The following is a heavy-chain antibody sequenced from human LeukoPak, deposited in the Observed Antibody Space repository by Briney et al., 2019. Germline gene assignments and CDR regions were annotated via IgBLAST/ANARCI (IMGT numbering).Heavy chain of an antibody. V-gene: IGHV3-23*01. CDR2: ISGSGGST. CDR3: AKDFNAGIAVAGAYFDY. J-gene: IGHJ4*02. D-gene: IGHD6-19*01. Sequence: PGGSLRLSCAASGFTFSSYAMSWVRQAPGKGLEWVSAISGSGGSTYYADSVKGRFTISRDNSKNTLYLQMNSLRAEDTAVYYCAKDFNAGIAVAGAYFDYWGQGTLVTVSS. CDR1: GFTFSSYA.